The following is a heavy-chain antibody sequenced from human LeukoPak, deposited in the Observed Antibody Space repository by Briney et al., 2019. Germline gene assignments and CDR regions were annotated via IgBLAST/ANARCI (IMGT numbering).Heavy chain of an antibody. CDR1: GFTFNNAW. CDR3: TTDLGISMIRGVIVY. Sequence: GRSLRLSCAASGFTFNNAWMNWVRQAPGKGLEWVGRIKRKTDGGTTDYAAPVKGRFTISRDDSKNTLYLQMNSLKPEDTAVYYCTTDLGISMIRGVIVYWGQGTLVAVSS. D-gene: IGHD3-10*01. CDR2: IKRKTDGGTT. V-gene: IGHV3-15*01. J-gene: IGHJ4*02.